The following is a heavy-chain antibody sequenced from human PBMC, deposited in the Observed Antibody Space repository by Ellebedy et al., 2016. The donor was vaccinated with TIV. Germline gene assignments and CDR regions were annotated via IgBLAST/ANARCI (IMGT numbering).Heavy chain of an antibody. CDR2: ISYDGSNK. CDR1: GFTFSSYG. V-gene: IGHV3-30*03. CDR3: ARDQIARAGLTLDY. Sequence: GESLKISXAASGFTFSSYGMHWVRQAPGKGLEWVAVISYDGSNKYYAVSVKGRFTISRDNSKNTLYLQMNSLRAEDTAVYYCARDQIARAGLTLDYWGQGTLVTVSS. J-gene: IGHJ4*02. D-gene: IGHD4-23*01.